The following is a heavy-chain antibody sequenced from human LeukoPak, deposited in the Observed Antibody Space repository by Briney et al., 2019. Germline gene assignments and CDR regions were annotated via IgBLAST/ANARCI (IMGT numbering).Heavy chain of an antibody. D-gene: IGHD2/OR15-2a*01. J-gene: IGHJ4*02. Sequence: GGSLRLSCAAPGFTFSTSAMHWVRQAPGKGLEWVAFIRYDGSNKNYADSVKGRFTISRDNSKNTLYLQMDSLRAEDTAVYYCAKGNTYSKDYWGQGTLFTVSS. CDR3: AKGNTYSKDY. CDR2: IRYDGSNK. CDR1: GFTFSTSA. V-gene: IGHV3-30*02.